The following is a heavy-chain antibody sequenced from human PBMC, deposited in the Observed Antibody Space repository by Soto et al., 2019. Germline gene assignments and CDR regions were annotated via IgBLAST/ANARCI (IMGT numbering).Heavy chain of an antibody. V-gene: IGHV1-3*01. CDR3: ARVLLYCSGGSCYSGRSAFDI. Sequence: ASVKVSCKASGYTFTSYAMHWVRQAPGQRLEWMGWINAGNGNTKYSQKFQGRVTITRDTSASTAYMELSSLRSEDTAVYYCARVLLYCSGGSCYSGRSAFDIWGQGTMVTVSS. CDR2: INAGNGNT. CDR1: GYTFTSYA. D-gene: IGHD2-15*01. J-gene: IGHJ3*02.